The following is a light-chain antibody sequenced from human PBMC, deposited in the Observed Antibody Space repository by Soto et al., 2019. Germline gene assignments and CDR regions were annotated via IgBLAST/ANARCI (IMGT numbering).Light chain of an antibody. J-gene: IGKJ1*01. Sequence: DIQMTQSPSSLSASVGARVTITCRASLRISSYLHWYQQKPGKAPELLIYAASNLKSGVPSRFSGRGYGTDFTLTISRLQPEDFATYYCQQSYSTPRTFGQGTKVELK. CDR1: LRISSY. V-gene: IGKV1-39*01. CDR2: AAS. CDR3: QQSYSTPRT.